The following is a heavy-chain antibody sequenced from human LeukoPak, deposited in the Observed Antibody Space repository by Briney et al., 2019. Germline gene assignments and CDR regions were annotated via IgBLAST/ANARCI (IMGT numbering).Heavy chain of an antibody. J-gene: IGHJ4*02. D-gene: IGHD6-19*01. CDR1: GGSISSYY. V-gene: IGHV4-30-4*08. CDR2: IYYSGST. CDR3: ARESDSSGWYGKYFDY. Sequence: SETLSLTCTVSGGSISSYYWSWIRQPPGKGLEWIGYIYYSGSTYYNPSLKSRVTISVDTSKNQFSLKLSSVTAADTAVYYCARESDSSGWYGKYFDYWGQGTLVTVSS.